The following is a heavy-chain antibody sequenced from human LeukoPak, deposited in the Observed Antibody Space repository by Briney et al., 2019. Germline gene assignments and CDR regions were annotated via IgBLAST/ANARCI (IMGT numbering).Heavy chain of an antibody. CDR3: ARVWGQLANGFDP. CDR2: MNPNSGGT. CDR1: RYTFTGYY. V-gene: IGHV1-2*02. J-gene: IGHJ5*02. D-gene: IGHD6-6*01. Sequence: GSVKDSCKASRYTFTGYYMHWVRQAPGQGREWMGWMNPNSGGTNYAQTFQGRVTMPMDSSISKAYVELSRLRSDDTAVYYCARVWGQLANGFDPWGEGTLVTVSS.